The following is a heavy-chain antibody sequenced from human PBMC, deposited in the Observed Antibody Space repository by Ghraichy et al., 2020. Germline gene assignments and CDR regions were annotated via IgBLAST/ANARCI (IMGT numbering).Heavy chain of an antibody. J-gene: IGHJ4*02. V-gene: IGHV2-5*02. CDR2: IYWDDDK. Sequence: SGPTLVKPTQTLTLTCTFSGFSLSTSGVGVGWIRQPPGKALEWLALIYWDDDKRYSPSLKSRLTITKDTSKNQVVLTMTNTDPVDTATYYCAHRTRVRRFFDYWGQGTLVTVSS. CDR1: GFSLSTSGVG. CDR3: AHRTRVRRFFDY. D-gene: IGHD3-10*01.